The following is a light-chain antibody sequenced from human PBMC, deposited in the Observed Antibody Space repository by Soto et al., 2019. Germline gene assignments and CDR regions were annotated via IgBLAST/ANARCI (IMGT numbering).Light chain of an antibody. Sequence: QSVLTQPPSASGTPGQRVTLSCSGSSSNIGSNYVYWYQQFPGTAPKLLIYRNNERPSGVPDRFSGSKSGTSASLAISGLRPEDEANFYCAAWDDSLSGVVFGGGTKLTVL. CDR1: SSNIGSNY. CDR3: AAWDDSLSGVV. V-gene: IGLV1-47*01. J-gene: IGLJ2*01. CDR2: RNN.